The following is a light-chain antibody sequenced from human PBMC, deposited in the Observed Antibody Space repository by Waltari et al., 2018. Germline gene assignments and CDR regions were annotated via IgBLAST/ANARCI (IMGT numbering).Light chain of an antibody. J-gene: IGLJ3*02. CDR1: SGHSSNI. CDR3: QTGGHGTWV. Sequence: QLVLTQSPSASASLGASVKLTCTLSSGHSSNIIAWHQQQPEKGPQYLMKVNSDGSHSKGDEIPDRFSGSSSGAERYLTISSLQSEDEADYYCQTGGHGTWVFGGGTKLTVL. CDR2: VNSDGSH. V-gene: IGLV4-69*01.